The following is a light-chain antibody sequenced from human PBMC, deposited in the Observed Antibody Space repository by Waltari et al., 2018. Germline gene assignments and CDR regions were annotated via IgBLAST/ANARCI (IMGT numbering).Light chain of an antibody. CDR1: SNDIGTYNL. CDR2: EVY. J-gene: IGLJ3*02. CDR3: CSYAGRSTWV. V-gene: IGLV2-23*02. Sequence: QSALTQPASVSGSPGQSITISCPGTSNDIGTYNLVSWYQQHPGKAPKLMIYEVYNRPSGVSNRLSGAKSGNTASLTIFGLQAEDEADYYCCSYAGRSTWVFGGGTKVTVL.